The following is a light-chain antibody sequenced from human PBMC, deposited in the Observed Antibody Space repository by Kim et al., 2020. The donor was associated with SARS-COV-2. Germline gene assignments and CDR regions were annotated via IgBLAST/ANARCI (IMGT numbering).Light chain of an antibody. Sequence: ATVVGVVTIAWRASQCIHNYLAWCQQKPGKAHDLLVYAASTLESGVPSRFNGSGSGTDFTLVISSLLPEDSASYYCQQLDSFPITFGQGTRLEFK. J-gene: IGKJ5*01. CDR1: QCIHNY. V-gene: IGKV1-9*01. CDR2: AAS. CDR3: QQLDSFPIT.